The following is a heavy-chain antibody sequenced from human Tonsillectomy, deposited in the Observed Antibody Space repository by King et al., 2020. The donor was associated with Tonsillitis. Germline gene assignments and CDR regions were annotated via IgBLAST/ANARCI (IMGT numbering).Heavy chain of an antibody. Sequence: VQLVESGGGLVQPGGSLRLSCAASGFTFRSYAMSWVRQAPGKGLEWVSGITGSGGGTYYADPVKGRFTISRDNSKKTLYLQMNSLRAEDTAVYYCAKSGTGDPTVSLDFWGQGTLVTVSS. CDR3: AKSGTGDPTVSLDF. J-gene: IGHJ4*02. CDR1: GFTFRSYA. CDR2: ITGSGGGT. V-gene: IGHV3-23*04. D-gene: IGHD7-27*01.